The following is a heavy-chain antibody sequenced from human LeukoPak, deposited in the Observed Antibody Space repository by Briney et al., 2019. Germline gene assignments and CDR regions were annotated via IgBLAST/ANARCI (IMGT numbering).Heavy chain of an antibody. CDR2: INPSGGST. CDR1: GYTFTSYY. J-gene: IGHJ6*02. V-gene: IGHV1-46*01. D-gene: IGHD2-15*01. Sequence: ASVKVSCKASGYTFTSYYMHWVRQAPGQGLEWMGIINPSGGSTSYAQKFQGRVTMTRDTSTSTVCMELSSLRSEDTAVYYCAVERGYCSGGSCLYYYYGMDVWGQGTTVTVSS. CDR3: AVERGYCSGGSCLYYYYGMDV.